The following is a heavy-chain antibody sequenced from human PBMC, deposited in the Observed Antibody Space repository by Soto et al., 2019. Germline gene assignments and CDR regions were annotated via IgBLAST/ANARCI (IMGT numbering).Heavy chain of an antibody. CDR2: IHPNSGVT. J-gene: IGHJ6*02. CDR3: ASAVAAAGNYYYYGMDV. CDR1: GYTFTSYG. D-gene: IGHD6-13*01. V-gene: IGHV1-2*02. Sequence: ASVKVSCKASGYTFTSYGISWVRQAPGQGIEWMGWIHPNSGVTNYAQKFQGRVNMTRDTSISTAYMELSRLRSDVTAVYYCASAVAAAGNYYYYGMDVWGQWTTVTVS.